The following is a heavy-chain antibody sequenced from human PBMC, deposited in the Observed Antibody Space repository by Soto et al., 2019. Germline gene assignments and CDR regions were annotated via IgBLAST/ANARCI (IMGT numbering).Heavy chain of an antibody. CDR3: AREIYSTSWIDP. J-gene: IGHJ5*02. CDR2: ISPYNSNT. V-gene: IGHV1-18*01. D-gene: IGHD5-12*01. Sequence: QVQLEQTGAEMKKPGASVKVSCKASGYTFSSYGISWVRQAPGQGRERMGWISPYNSNTKYAQKVQGRVTMTTDTSTSTAYMELRSLRSDDTAVYYCAREIYSTSWIDPWGQGTLVTVSS. CDR1: GYTFSSYG.